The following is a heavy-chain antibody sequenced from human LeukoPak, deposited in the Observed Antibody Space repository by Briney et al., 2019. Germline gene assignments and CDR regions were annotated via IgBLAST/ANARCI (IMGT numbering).Heavy chain of an antibody. J-gene: IGHJ4*02. CDR3: ARVFMITFGGVIVS. CDR2: IYTSERT. D-gene: IGHD3-16*02. Sequence: SETLSLTCTVSGGSISGDNYYWTWIRQPAGKGLEWIGRIYTSERTHYNPSLKTRVTISVDTSKNQFSLKLTSVTAADTAVYYCARVFMITFGGVIVSWGQGALVTVS. V-gene: IGHV4-61*02. CDR1: GGSISGDNYY.